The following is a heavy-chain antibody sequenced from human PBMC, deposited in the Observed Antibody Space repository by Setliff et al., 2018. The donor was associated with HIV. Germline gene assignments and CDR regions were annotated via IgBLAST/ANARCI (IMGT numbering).Heavy chain of an antibody. Sequence: SETLSLTCDVSGFSITDGFYWAWIRQSPGKGLEWIGSINHSGSTYCTPSLKSRVTMSVDTSKKHFSLKLSSVTAADMAMYFCARQPPLSVLQVWFDDYWGQGTLVTVSS. V-gene: IGHV4-38-2*01. J-gene: IGHJ4*02. D-gene: IGHD3-10*01. CDR2: INHSGST. CDR1: GFSITDGFY. CDR3: ARQPPLSVLQVWFDDY.